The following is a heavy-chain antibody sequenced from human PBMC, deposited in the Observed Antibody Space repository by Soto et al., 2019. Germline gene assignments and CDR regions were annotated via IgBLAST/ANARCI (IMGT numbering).Heavy chain of an antibody. CDR3: ARSLWPWSHYFDY. CDR2: LSDST. V-gene: IGHV3-23*01. Sequence: EVQLLESGGGLVQPGGSLRLSCAASGFTFSSYAMSWVRQAPGRGLEWVSTLSDSTYYADSVRGRFTISRDNSQHTLYLQMNRLRAEDTAVYSCARSLWPWSHYFDYGGQGTLVTVSS. J-gene: IGHJ4*02. CDR1: GFTFSSYA. D-gene: IGHD3-3*01.